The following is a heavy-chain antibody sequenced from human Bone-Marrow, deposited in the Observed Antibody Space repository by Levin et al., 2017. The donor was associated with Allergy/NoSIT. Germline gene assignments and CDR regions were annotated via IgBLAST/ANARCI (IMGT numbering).Heavy chain of an antibody. CDR1: GGSISSYY. Sequence: SETLSLTCTVSGGSISSYYWSWIRQPPGKGLEWIGYIYYSGSTNYNPSLKSRVTISVDTSKNQFSLKLSSVTAADTAVYYCARGTYCSSTSCYPFSGFSDYYYYYMDVWGKGTTVTVSS. D-gene: IGHD2-2*01. CDR2: IYYSGST. CDR3: ARGTYCSSTSCYPFSGFSDYYYYYMDV. V-gene: IGHV4-59*01. J-gene: IGHJ6*03.